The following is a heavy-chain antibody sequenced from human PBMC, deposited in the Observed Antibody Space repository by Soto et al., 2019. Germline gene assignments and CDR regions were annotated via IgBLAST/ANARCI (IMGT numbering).Heavy chain of an antibody. V-gene: IGHV4-30-4*01. CDR2: IYYSGSS. J-gene: IGHJ4*02. CDR3: ARDYYYDSSVFDY. D-gene: IGHD3-22*01. Sequence: SETLSLTCTVSGGSISSGDYYWSWIRQPPGKGLEWIGYIYYSGSSSYNPSLKSRVTISLDTSKNQFSLKLSSVTAADTAVYYCARDYYYDSSVFDYWGQGTLVTVSS. CDR1: GGSISSGDYY.